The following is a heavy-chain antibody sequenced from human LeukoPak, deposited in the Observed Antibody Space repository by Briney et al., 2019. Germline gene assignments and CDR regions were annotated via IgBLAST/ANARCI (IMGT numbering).Heavy chain of an antibody. V-gene: IGHV1-18*01. CDR3: ARDLNRAAYSSDGFDI. J-gene: IGHJ3*02. CDR2: ISAYNGDT. Sequence: GASVKVSCKASGYTFTSYGISWVRQAPGQGLEWMGWISAYNGDTKYAQKLQGRVAMTTDTSTTTAYMELKSLRSDDTAVYYCARDLNRAAYSSDGFDIWGQGTMVTVSS. CDR1: GYTFTSYG. D-gene: IGHD4-4*01.